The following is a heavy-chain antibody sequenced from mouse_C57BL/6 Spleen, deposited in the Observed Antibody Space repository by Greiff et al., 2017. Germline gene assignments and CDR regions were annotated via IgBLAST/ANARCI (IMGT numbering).Heavy chain of an antibody. V-gene: IGHV1-54*01. Sequence: VQLQQSGAELVRPGRSVKVSCKASGYAFTNYLIAWVKQRPGQGLEWIGVINPGSGGTNYNEKFKGQATLTADQSSSTAYMQISSLTSEDSAVYFCARRGAQATSAYWGQGTLVTVSA. CDR1: GYAFTNYL. D-gene: IGHD3-2*02. CDR3: ARRGAQATSAY. CDR2: INPGSGGT. J-gene: IGHJ3*01.